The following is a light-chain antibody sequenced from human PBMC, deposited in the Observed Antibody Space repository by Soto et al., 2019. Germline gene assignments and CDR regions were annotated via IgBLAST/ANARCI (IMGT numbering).Light chain of an antibody. Sequence: DIQMTQSPSTLSASVGDRVTITCRASQSISSWLAWYQQKPGKAPNLLIYKASTLESGVPSRFSGSGSGTEFTLTISSVQPDDFTTYYCQQYKSYPLTFGGGTKVDI. V-gene: IGKV1-5*03. CDR1: QSISSW. CDR2: KAS. CDR3: QQYKSYPLT. J-gene: IGKJ4*02.